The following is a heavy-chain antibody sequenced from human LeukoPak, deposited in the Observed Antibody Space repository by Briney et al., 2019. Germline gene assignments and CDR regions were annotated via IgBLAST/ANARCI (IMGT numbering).Heavy chain of an antibody. D-gene: IGHD1-26*01. CDR2: IYYSGST. V-gene: IGHV4-59*01. CDR1: GGSISSYY. Sequence: PSETLSLTCTVSGGSISSYYWSWIRQPPGKGLEWIGYIYYSGSTNYNPSLKSRVTISVDTSKNQFSLKLSSVTAADTAVYYCARWNSGSYLYYFDYWGQGTLVTVSS. J-gene: IGHJ4*02. CDR3: ARWNSGSYLYYFDY.